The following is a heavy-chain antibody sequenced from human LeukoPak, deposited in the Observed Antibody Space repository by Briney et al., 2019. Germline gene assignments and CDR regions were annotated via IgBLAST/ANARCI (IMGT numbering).Heavy chain of an antibody. J-gene: IGHJ4*02. CDR1: GVSFNDYY. CDR3: TRMTTGHDY. Sequence: SETLSLTCAVSGVSFNDYYWSWVRQTPGKGLEWIGEINHSGYTNDSPSLKSRVTLSLDTSRKQFSLNVRSVTVADTGIYYCTRMTTGHDYWGQGTLVTVSS. D-gene: IGHD4-17*01. V-gene: IGHV4-34*01. CDR2: INHSGYT.